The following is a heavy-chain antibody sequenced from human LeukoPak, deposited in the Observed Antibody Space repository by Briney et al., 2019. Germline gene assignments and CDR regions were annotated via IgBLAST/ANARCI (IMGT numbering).Heavy chain of an antibody. D-gene: IGHD6-19*01. Sequence: SETLSLTCTVSGGSISSSYYYWGWIRQPPGKGLEWIVSIYYSGSTYYNPSLRSRVTISVDTSKNQFSLKLSSVTAADTAVYYCARHLIAVAGTGSVFDIWGQGTTVTVSS. J-gene: IGHJ3*02. CDR2: IYYSGST. CDR3: ARHLIAVAGTGSVFDI. CDR1: GGSISSSYYY. V-gene: IGHV4-39*01.